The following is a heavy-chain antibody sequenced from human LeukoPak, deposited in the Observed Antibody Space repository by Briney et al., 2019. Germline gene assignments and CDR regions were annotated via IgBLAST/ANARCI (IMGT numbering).Heavy chain of an antibody. CDR2: IIPIFGTA. V-gene: IGHV1-69*13. J-gene: IGHJ4*02. Sequence: ASVKVSCKASGGTFSSYAISWVRQAPGQGLEWMGGIIPIFGTANFAQKFQGRVTITADESTSTAYMELSSLRSEDTAVYYCAREELAAGIAAAYWGQGTLVTVSS. CDR1: GGTFSSYA. D-gene: IGHD6-13*01. CDR3: AREELAAGIAAAY.